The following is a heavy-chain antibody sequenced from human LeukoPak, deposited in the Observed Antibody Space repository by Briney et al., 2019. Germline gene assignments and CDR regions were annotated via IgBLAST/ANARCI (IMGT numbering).Heavy chain of an antibody. CDR2: FYSSGSA. V-gene: IGHV4-59*01. D-gene: IGHD5-18*01. Sequence: PSETLSLTCTVSGGSINGYYWCWMRQPPGKGLEWIGNFYSSGSANYNPTLKSRVIISVETSKNQFSLKLSSVTAADTAVYYCARVFGYTYGHADYWGQGTLVTVSS. CDR1: GGSINGYY. J-gene: IGHJ4*02. CDR3: ARVFGYTYGHADY.